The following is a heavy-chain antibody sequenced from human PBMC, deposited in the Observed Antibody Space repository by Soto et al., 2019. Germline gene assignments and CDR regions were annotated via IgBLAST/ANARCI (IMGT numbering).Heavy chain of an antibody. V-gene: IGHV1-69*06. Sequence: GTSVEVSCAACGGSFRSYAISWVRQAPGQGLEWMGGIIPIFGTANYAQKFQGRVTITADKSTSTAHMELSSLRSEDTAVYYCARTGYSSSWYPGHYYYYGMDVWGQGTTVTVSS. D-gene: IGHD6-13*01. J-gene: IGHJ6*02. CDR1: GGSFRSYA. CDR2: IIPIFGTA. CDR3: ARTGYSSSWYPGHYYYYGMDV.